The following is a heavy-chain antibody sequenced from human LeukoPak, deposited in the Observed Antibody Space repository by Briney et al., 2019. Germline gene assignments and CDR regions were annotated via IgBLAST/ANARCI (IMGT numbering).Heavy chain of an antibody. CDR2: IHYSGST. CDR1: GGSISSGGYS. V-gene: IGHV4-30-4*07. Sequence: SETLSLTCAVSGGSISSGGYSWNWIRQPPGKGLEWIGHIHYSGSTNYNPSLKSRVTISVDTSKNQFSLKLSSVTAADTAVYYCAREERGKYYFDYWGQGTLVTVSS. CDR3: AREERGKYYFDY. D-gene: IGHD3-16*01. J-gene: IGHJ4*02.